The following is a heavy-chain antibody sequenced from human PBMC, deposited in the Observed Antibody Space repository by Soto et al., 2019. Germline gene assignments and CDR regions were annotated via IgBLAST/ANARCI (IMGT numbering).Heavy chain of an antibody. V-gene: IGHV3-7*01. J-gene: IGHJ5*02. Sequence: EVQLVESGGGLVQPGGSLRLSCAASGFTFSSYWMSWVRQAPGKGLEWVANITQDGSEKYYVDSVKGRFTISRDNAKNSLYLQMNSLRAEDTAVYYCARGGDIVVVVDASWVAPCSQGSLVTVAS. CDR3: ARGGDIVVVVDASWVAP. D-gene: IGHD2-15*01. CDR2: ITQDGSEK. CDR1: GFTFSSYW.